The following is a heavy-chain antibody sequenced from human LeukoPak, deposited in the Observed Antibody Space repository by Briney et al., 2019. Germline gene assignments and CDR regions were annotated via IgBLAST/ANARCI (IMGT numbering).Heavy chain of an antibody. CDR2: IYHSGST. D-gene: IGHD6-6*01. V-gene: IGHV4-30-2*01. CDR3: ARTSIAARRANASDV. CDR1: GGSINSGGYS. Sequence: SETLSLTCAVSGGSINSGGYSWSWIRQPPGKGLEWIGYIYHSGSTYYNPSLKSRVTISVDRSMNQFSLRLSSVTAADTAVYYCARTSIAARRANASDVWGQGTMVAVSS. J-gene: IGHJ3*01.